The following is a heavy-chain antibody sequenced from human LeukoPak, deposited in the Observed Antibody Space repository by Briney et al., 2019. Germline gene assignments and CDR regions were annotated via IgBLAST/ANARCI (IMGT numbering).Heavy chain of an antibody. Sequence: SETLSLTCTVSGGSVSSGSYYWSWIRQPPGKGLEWIGYIYYSGSTNYNPSLKSRVTISVDTSKNQFSLKLSSVTAADTAVYYCARGLQLPVRYFDYWGQGTLVTVSS. CDR3: ARGLQLPVRYFDY. V-gene: IGHV4-61*01. CDR1: GGSVSSGSYY. D-gene: IGHD6-6*01. J-gene: IGHJ4*02. CDR2: IYYSGST.